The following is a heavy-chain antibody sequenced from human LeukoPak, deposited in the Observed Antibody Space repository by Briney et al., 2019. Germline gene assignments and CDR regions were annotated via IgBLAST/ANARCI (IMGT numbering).Heavy chain of an antibody. CDR1: GGSFRGYY. CDR2: INHSGST. V-gene: IGHV4-34*01. CDR3: ARPSGDILTGYYGL. J-gene: IGHJ4*02. Sequence: ASETLSLTCAVYGGSFRGYYWSWIRQPPGKGLEWIGEINHSGSTNYNPSLKSRVTISVDTSKNQFSLKLRSVTAADTAVYYCARPSGDILTGYYGLWGQGTLVTVSS. D-gene: IGHD3-9*01.